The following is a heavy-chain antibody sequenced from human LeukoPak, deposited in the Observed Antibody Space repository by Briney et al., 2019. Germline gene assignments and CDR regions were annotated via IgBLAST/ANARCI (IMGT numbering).Heavy chain of an antibody. CDR1: GGSISSGGYS. CDR2: IYHSGST. V-gene: IGHV4-30-2*01. D-gene: IGHD5-12*01. CDR3: ARGATIGIYFDY. J-gene: IGHJ4*02. Sequence: SQTLSLTCAVSGGSISSGGYSWSWIRQXXXXXLEWIGYIYHSGSTYYNPSLKSRVTISVDRSKNQFSLKLSSVTAADTAVYYCARGATIGIYFDYWGQGTLVTVSS.